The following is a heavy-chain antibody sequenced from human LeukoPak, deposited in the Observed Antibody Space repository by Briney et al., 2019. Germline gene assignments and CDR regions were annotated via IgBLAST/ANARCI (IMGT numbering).Heavy chain of an antibody. Sequence: GGSLRLSCAASGFTFSSYEMNWVRQAPGKGLEWISYISASGTITHYADSVEGRFTIPRDNAKNSLYLQMNSLRAEDTAVYYCAELGITMIGGVWGKGTTVTISS. J-gene: IGHJ6*04. CDR2: ISASGTIT. CDR1: GFTFSSYE. CDR3: AELGITMIGGV. D-gene: IGHD3-10*02. V-gene: IGHV3-48*03.